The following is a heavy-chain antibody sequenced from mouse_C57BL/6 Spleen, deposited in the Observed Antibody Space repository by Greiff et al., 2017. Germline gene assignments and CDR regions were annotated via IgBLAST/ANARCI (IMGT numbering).Heavy chain of an antibody. CDR1: GFTFTDYY. J-gene: IGHJ1*03. CDR2: IRNKANGYTT. CDR3: ERYNRHYYGSSYNWYFDV. V-gene: IGHV7-3*01. D-gene: IGHD1-1*01. Sequence: DVMLVESGGGLVQPGGSLSLSCAASGFTFTDYYMSWVRQPPGKALEWLGFIRNKANGYTTEYSASVKGRFTISRDNSQSTLYLQMNALSAEDSATYYCERYNRHYYGSSYNWYFDVWGTGTTVTVSS.